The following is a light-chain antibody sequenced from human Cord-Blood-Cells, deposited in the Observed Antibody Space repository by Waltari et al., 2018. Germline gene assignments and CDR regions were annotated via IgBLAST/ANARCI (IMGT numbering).Light chain of an antibody. CDR1: QSVSSY. CDR3: QQRSNWPSIT. CDR2: DAS. Sequence: EIVLTQSLATLSLSPGERATLSCRASQSVSSYLAWYQQKPGQAPRLLIYDASNRATGSPARFSGSGSGTDFTLTISSLEPEDFAVYYCQQRSNWPSITFGQGTRLEIK. V-gene: IGKV3-11*01. J-gene: IGKJ5*01.